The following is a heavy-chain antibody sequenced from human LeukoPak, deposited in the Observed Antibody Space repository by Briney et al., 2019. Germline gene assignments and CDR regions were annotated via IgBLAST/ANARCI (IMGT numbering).Heavy chain of an antibody. CDR3: ARAAAYYYDSSGYYPTPGFDP. CDR1: GFTFSSYE. D-gene: IGHD3-22*01. Sequence: SGGSLSLSCAASGFTFSSYEMNSVRQAPGEGLGWVSYISSSGSTIYYADSVKGRFTISRDNAKNSLYLQMNSLRAEDTAVYYCARAAAYYYDSSGYYPTPGFDPWGQGTLVTVSS. J-gene: IGHJ5*02. V-gene: IGHV3-48*03. CDR2: ISSSGSTI.